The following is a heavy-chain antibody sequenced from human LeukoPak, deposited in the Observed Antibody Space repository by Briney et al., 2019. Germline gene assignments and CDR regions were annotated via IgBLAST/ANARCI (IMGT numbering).Heavy chain of an antibody. V-gene: IGHV4-34*01. J-gene: IGHJ3*02. D-gene: IGHD2-15*01. CDR1: GGSFSGYY. Sequence: SETLSLTCAVSGGSFSGYYWSWIRQAPGKGLEWIGEINHSGSTNYNPSLKSRVTISVDTSKNQFSLKLSSVTAADTAVYYCARGLTLGYCSGGSCYSMFRQLNAFDIWGQGTMVTVSS. CDR3: ARGLTLGYCSGGSCYSMFRQLNAFDI. CDR2: INHSGST.